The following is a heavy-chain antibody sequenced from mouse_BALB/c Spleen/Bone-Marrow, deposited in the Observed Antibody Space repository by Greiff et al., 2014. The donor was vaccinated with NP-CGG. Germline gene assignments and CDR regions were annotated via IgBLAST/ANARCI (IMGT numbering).Heavy chain of an antibody. CDR1: GFTFSTYG. Sequence: EVKLMESGGDLVKPGGSLKLSCAASGFTFSTYGMSWVRQTPDKRLEWVATISSGGGYTYYPDSVKGRFTISRDNANNTLYLQMSSLKSEDTAMYYCTRQRNWDHYAMDYWGRGTSVTVSS. CDR2: ISSGGGYT. CDR3: TRQRNWDHYAMDY. J-gene: IGHJ4*01. V-gene: IGHV5-6*01. D-gene: IGHD4-1*01.